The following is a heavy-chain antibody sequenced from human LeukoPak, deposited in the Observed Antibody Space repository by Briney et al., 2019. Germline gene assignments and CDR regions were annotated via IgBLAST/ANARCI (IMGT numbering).Heavy chain of an antibody. CDR1: GFTFSYFW. V-gene: IGHV3-74*01. D-gene: IGHD4-17*01. J-gene: IGHJ4*02. CDR3: ARDFDGPRASDY. Sequence: QTGESLRLSCAASGFTFSYFWMHWFRQTPGKGLGGVSCTNTDGSYSSYADSVKGRFTISRDNVRNTLYLQMSSLRAEDSAVYYCARDFDGPRASDYWGQGISVTASS. CDR2: TNTDGSYS.